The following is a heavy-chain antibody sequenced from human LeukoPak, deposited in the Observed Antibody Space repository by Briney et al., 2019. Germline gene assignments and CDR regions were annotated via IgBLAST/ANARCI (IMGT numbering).Heavy chain of an antibody. CDR1: GYTFTSYG. V-gene: IGHV1-18*01. D-gene: IGHD3-3*01. Sequence: ASVKVSCKASGYTFTSYGISWVRQAPGQGLEWMGWISAYNGNTNYAQKLQGRVTMTTDTSTSTAYMELRSLGSDDTAVYYCARWEDTIFGVVTYFDYWGQGTLVTVSS. CDR2: ISAYNGNT. CDR3: ARWEDTIFGVVTYFDY. J-gene: IGHJ4*02.